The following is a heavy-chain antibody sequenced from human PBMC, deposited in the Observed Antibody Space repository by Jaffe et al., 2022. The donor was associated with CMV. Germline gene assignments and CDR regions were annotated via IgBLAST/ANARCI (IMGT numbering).Heavy chain of an antibody. J-gene: IGHJ4*02. Sequence: QITLKESGPTLVKPTQTLTLTCTFSGFSLSTSGVGVGWIRQPPGKALEWLALIYWNDDKRYSPSLKSRLTITKDTSKNQVVLTMTNMDPVDTATYYCAHSSYDFWSAGGGFDYWGQGTLVTVSS. V-gene: IGHV2-5*01. CDR1: GFSLSTSGVG. CDR3: AHSSYDFWSAGGGFDY. CDR2: IYWNDDK. D-gene: IGHD3-3*01.